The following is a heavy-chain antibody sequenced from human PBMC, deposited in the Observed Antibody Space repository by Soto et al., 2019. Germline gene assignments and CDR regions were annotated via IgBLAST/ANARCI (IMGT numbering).Heavy chain of an antibody. CDR1: GFTFSTYA. Sequence: EVQLLESGGGLVQPGGSLRLSCAASGFTFSTYAMSWVRRAPGKGLEWVSSISGSGGNTYYAGSVKGRFTISRDNSKNTLYLRINSLSAEDTAVYYCAKGSTFSSRLPDYWGQGTLVTVSS. J-gene: IGHJ4*02. V-gene: IGHV3-23*01. CDR3: AKGSTFSSRLPDY. D-gene: IGHD2-15*01. CDR2: ISGSGGNT.